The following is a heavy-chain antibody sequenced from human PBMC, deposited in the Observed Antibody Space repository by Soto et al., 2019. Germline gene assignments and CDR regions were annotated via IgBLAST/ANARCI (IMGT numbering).Heavy chain of an antibody. CDR1: GFSLSDYS. D-gene: IGHD1-26*01. J-gene: IGHJ4*02. V-gene: IGHV3-21*01. Sequence: EVQLVESGGGLVTPGGSLRLSCEASGFSLSDYSMNWIRQAPGQGLEWVASISSSSSFIHYAESMKGRFTISRDNAKDSGYLKRNSLSAEDAGVCYCAGSSDGGRGNWGQGALVTVAA. CDR3: AGSSDGGRGN. CDR2: ISSSSSFI.